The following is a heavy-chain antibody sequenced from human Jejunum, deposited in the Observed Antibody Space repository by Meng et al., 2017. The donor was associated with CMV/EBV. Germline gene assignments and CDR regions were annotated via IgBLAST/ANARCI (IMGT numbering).Heavy chain of an antibody. J-gene: IGHJ4*02. V-gene: IGHV4-59*08. CDR2: IDHSGST. D-gene: IGHD5-24*01. Sequence: QVQLQESGPGLVKPSETLSLTCTVSGGSISRYFWSWIRQPPGKGLEWIGYIDHSGSTNYNPSLKSRVTISVDTSTNQFSLNLNSVTAADTAVYYCAGLSGWLQSGTDYWGQGSLVTVSS. CDR3: AGLSGWLQSGTDY. CDR1: GGSISRYF.